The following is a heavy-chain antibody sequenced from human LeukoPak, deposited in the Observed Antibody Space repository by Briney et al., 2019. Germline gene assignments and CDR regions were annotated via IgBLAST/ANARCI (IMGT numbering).Heavy chain of an antibody. CDR3: AKALGRAAAAGTSGFDY. D-gene: IGHD6-13*01. V-gene: IGHV3-23*01. CDR2: ISGSGGNT. J-gene: IGHJ4*02. Sequence: PGGSLRLSCAASGFTFSNYAMSWVRQAPGKGLEWVSSISGSGGNTYYADSVKGRFTISRDNSKNTLYLQMNSLRAEDTAVYYCAKALGRAAAAGTSGFDYWGQGTLVTVSS. CDR1: GFTFSNYA.